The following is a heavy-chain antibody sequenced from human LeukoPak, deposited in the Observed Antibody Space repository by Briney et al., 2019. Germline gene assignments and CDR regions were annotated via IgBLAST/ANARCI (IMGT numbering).Heavy chain of an antibody. Sequence: PSETLSLTCTVSGGSISSSSYYWGWIRQPPGKGLEWIGSIYYSGSTYYNPSLKSRVTISVDTSKNQFSLKLSSVTAADTAVYYCARAAYSRIPYYYYYMDVWGKGTTVTVSS. CDR3: ARAAYSRIPYYYYYMDV. V-gene: IGHV4-39*07. J-gene: IGHJ6*03. CDR1: GGSISSSSYY. D-gene: IGHD6-13*01. CDR2: IYYSGST.